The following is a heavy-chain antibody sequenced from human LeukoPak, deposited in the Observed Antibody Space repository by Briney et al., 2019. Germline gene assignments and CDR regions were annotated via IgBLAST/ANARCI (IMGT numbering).Heavy chain of an antibody. J-gene: IGHJ4*02. CDR1: GFTFSSCA. D-gene: IGHD1-26*01. Sequence: GGSLRLSCAASGFTFSSCAMHWVRQAPGKGLEWVAVISYDGSNKYYADSVKGRFTISRDNSKNTLYLQMNSLRAEDTAVYYCARDEVGATVLDYWGQGTLATVSS. CDR2: ISYDGSNK. V-gene: IGHV3-30*04. CDR3: ARDEVGATVLDY.